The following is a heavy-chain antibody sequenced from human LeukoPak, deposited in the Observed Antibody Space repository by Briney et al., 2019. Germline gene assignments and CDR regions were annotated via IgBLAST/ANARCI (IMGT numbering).Heavy chain of an antibody. CDR2: ISSSSRYI. J-gene: IGHJ6*02. Sequence: SGGCLTLSCAASGFTFSSYSMNWVRPAPGKGLEWVSSISSSSRYISYAASVKGRFTISRDNAKNSLYLQMNSLRAEDTAVYYCASKGADDSSGYPRWDYYYYGMDVWGQGTTVTVSS. V-gene: IGHV3-21*01. D-gene: IGHD3-22*01. CDR3: ASKGADDSSGYPRWDYYYYGMDV. CDR1: GFTFSSYS.